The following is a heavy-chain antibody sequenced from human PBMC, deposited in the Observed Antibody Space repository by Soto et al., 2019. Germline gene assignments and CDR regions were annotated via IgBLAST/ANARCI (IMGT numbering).Heavy chain of an antibody. J-gene: IGHJ4*02. Sequence: PGGSLRLSCAASGFTFSSYWMSWVRQAPGKGLEWVANIKQDGSEKYYVDSVKGRFTISRDNAKNSLYLQMNSLRAEDTAVYYCARDRRSYDSSGYYYGYWGQGTLVTVS. CDR2: IKQDGSEK. D-gene: IGHD3-22*01. CDR3: ARDRRSYDSSGYYYGY. CDR1: GFTFSSYW. V-gene: IGHV3-7*03.